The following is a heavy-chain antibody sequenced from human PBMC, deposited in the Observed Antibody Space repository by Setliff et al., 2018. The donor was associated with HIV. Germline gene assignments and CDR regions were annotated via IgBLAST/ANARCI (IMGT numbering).Heavy chain of an antibody. CDR1: GGSISSGGYY. Sequence: LSLTCTVSGGSISSGGYYWSWIRQHPGKGLEWIGYVYYSGSTYYNPSLKSRVTISVDTSKNQFSLKLSSVTAADTAVYYCARNKYNWNYYYYYGMDVWGQGTTVTVSS. J-gene: IGHJ6*02. CDR3: ARNKYNWNYYYYYGMDV. D-gene: IGHD1-7*01. V-gene: IGHV4-31*03. CDR2: VYYSGST.